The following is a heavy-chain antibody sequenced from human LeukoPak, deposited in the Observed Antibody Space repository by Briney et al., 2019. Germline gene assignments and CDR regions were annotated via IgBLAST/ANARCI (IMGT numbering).Heavy chain of an antibody. CDR3: ARGRGYSNGWFEADDY. Sequence: ASVKVPCKASGYPFISYDINWVRQATGQGLEWMGWMNPNSGNTGYAQRFQGRVTMTRNTSISTAYMEVSSLRSEDTAMYFCARGRGYSNGWFEADDYWGQGTLVTVSS. D-gene: IGHD6-19*01. J-gene: IGHJ4*02. CDR1: GYPFISYD. CDR2: MNPNSGNT. V-gene: IGHV1-8*01.